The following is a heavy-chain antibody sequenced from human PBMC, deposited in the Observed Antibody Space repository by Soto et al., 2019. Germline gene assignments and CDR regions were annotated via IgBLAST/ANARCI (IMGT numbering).Heavy chain of an antibody. CDR2: ISGGGGST. CDR1: GLAFSNYA. CDR3: AKGFWSGFPYGMDV. D-gene: IGHD3-3*01. V-gene: IGHV3-23*01. J-gene: IGHJ6*01. Sequence: EVQLLESGGGLGQPGGSLRLSCAASGLAFSNYAMTWVRQAPGKGLEWVAAISGGGGSTYYADSVKGRFTISRDNSKNTLYLQMSSLRAEDTAVYLCAKGFWSGFPYGMDVGGQGTTVTVSS.